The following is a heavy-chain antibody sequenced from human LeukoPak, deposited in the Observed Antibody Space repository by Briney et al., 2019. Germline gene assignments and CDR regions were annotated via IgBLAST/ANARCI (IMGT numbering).Heavy chain of an antibody. CDR2: IYYSGST. CDR3: ARHWYSSSWYVGY. V-gene: IGHV4-39*01. D-gene: IGHD6-13*01. Sequence: SETLSLTCTVSGGSISSSSYYWGWIRQPPGKGLEWIGSIYYSGSTYYNPSLKSRVTISVDTSKNQFSLKLSSVTAADTAVCYCARHWYSSSWYVGYWGQGTLVTVSS. CDR1: GGSISSSSYY. J-gene: IGHJ4*02.